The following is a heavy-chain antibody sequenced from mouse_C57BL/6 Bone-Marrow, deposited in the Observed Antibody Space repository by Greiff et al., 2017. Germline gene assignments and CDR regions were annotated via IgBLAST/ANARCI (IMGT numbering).Heavy chain of an antibody. CDR1: GYTFTSYW. CDR2: IHPNSGST. Sequence: VQLKEPGAELVKPGASVKLSCKASGYTFTSYWMHWVKQRPGQGLEWIGMIHPNSGSTNYNEKFKSKATLTVDKSSSTAYMQLSSLTSEDYAVYYCARRGGQRGYLDVWGTGTTVTVSS. CDR3: ARRGGQRGYLDV. J-gene: IGHJ1*03. V-gene: IGHV1-64*01.